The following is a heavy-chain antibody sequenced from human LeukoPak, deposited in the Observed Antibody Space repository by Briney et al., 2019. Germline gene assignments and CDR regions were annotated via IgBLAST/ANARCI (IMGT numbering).Heavy chain of an antibody. V-gene: IGHV1-69*13. J-gene: IGHJ4*02. CDR1: GGXFSSYA. CDR3: AREGSYDSSGYNPNFDY. Sequence: SVKVSCKASGGXFSSYAISWVRQAPGQGRGWLGGIIPIFGTANYAQKFQGRVTITADESTSTAYMELSSLRSEDTAVYYCAREGSYDSSGYNPNFDYWGQGALVTVSS. CDR2: IIPIFGTA. D-gene: IGHD3-22*01.